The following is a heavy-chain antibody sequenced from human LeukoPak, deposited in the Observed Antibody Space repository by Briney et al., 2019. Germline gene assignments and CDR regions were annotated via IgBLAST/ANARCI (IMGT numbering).Heavy chain of an antibody. Sequence: SETLSLTCTVSGGSISSGSYYWNWIRQPAGKGLEWIGRIYSSGSTNYNPSLKSRVTMSVDTSKNQFSLKLSSVTAADTAIYYCARLLLGSQSRGFEYWGQGTLVTVSS. V-gene: IGHV4-61*02. J-gene: IGHJ4*02. CDR2: IYSSGST. D-gene: IGHD3-10*01. CDR3: ARLLLGSQSRGFEY. CDR1: GGSISSGSYY.